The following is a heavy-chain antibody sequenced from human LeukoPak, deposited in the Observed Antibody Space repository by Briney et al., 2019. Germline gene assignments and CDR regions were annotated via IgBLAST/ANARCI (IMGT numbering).Heavy chain of an antibody. CDR3: ARSNAYAFDI. CDR2: IKQDGSAY. V-gene: IGHV3-7*04. CDR1: GFEFSRYW. J-gene: IGHJ3*02. Sequence: GGSLRLSCVASGFEFSRYWMTWVRQAPGKGVEWVANIKQDGSAYHYVDSVKGRFTTSGDNVKNSLYLQMNSLRVEDTAVYYCARSNAYAFDIWGQGTMVTVSS.